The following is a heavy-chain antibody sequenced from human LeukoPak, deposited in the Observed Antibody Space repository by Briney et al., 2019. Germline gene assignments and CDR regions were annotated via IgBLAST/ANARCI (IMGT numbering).Heavy chain of an antibody. CDR1: GFTFSSYW. V-gene: IGHV3-74*01. D-gene: IGHD1-7*01. Sequence: PGGSLRLSCAASGFTFSSYWMHWVRQAPGKGLVWVSRVSPDGTFTNYADSVKGRFTISRDNAKDTVYLQMNSLRVEDTAVYYCARDLGWNYGDFWGQGTLVTVSS. CDR2: VSPDGTFT. CDR3: ARDLGWNYGDF. J-gene: IGHJ4*02.